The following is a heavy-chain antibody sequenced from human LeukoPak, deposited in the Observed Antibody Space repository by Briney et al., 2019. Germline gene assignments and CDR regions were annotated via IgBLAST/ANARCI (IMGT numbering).Heavy chain of an antibody. J-gene: IGHJ6*04. Sequence: GASVKVSCKASGYTVTSYYMHWVRQAPGQGLEWMGIINPSGGSTSYAQKFQGRVTMTRDTSTSTVYMELSSLRSEDTAVYYCVGSTITMVRGVSNNNYGMDVWGKGTTVTVSS. CDR1: GYTVTSYY. CDR2: INPSGGST. CDR3: VGSTITMVRGVSNNNYGMDV. D-gene: IGHD3-10*01. V-gene: IGHV1-46*01.